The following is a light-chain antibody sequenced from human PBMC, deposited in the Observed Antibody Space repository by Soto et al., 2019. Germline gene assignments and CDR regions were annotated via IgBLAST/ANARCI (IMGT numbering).Light chain of an antibody. J-gene: IGLJ1*01. CDR1: SSDVGGYDY. CDR3: SSYTGTSYV. CDR2: EVT. V-gene: IGLV2-14*01. Sequence: QSVPTQPASVSGSPGQSITISCTGTSSDVGGYDYVSWYQQHPGEAPKLMIYEVTNRPSGVSNRFSGSKSGTTASLTISGLQADDEADYYCSSYTGTSYVFGTGTKVTVL.